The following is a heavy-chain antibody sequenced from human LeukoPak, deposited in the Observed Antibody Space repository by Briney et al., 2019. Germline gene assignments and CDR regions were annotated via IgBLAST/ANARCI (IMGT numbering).Heavy chain of an antibody. J-gene: IGHJ4*02. V-gene: IGHV4-34*01. CDR1: GGSFSGYY. CDR2: INHSGST. Sequence: PPETLSLTCAVYGGSFSGYYWSWIRQPPGKGLEWIGEINHSGSTNYNPSLKSRVTISVDTSKNQFSLKLSSVTAADTAVYYCATTPAQECSGGSCEINDYWGQGTLVTVSS. D-gene: IGHD2-15*01. CDR3: ATTPAQECSGGSCEINDY.